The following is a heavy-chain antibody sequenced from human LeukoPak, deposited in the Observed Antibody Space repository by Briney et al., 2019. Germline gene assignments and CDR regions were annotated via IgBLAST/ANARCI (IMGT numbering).Heavy chain of an antibody. CDR2: IYSGGST. Sequence: PGGSLRLSCAASGFTVSSNYMSWARQAPGKGLEWVSIIYSGGSTYYTDSVKGRFTISRDSSRNTLYLQMNSLRAEDTAVYYCARDLNYMDVWGKGTTVTVSS. V-gene: IGHV3-66*02. J-gene: IGHJ6*03. CDR3: ARDLNYMDV. CDR1: GFTVSSNY.